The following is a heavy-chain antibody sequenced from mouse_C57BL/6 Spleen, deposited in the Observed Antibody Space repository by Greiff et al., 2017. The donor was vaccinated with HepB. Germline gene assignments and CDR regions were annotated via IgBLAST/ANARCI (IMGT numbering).Heavy chain of an antibody. V-gene: IGHV3-6*01. Sequence: VQLQQSGPGLVKPSQSLSLTCSVTGYSITSGYYWNWIRQFPGNKLEWMGYISYDGSNNYNPSLKNRISITRDTSKNQFFLKLNSVTTEDTATYYCAREGGDYYGSSFFDYWGQGTTLTVSS. CDR1: GYSITSGYY. CDR2: ISYDGSN. J-gene: IGHJ2*01. D-gene: IGHD1-1*01. CDR3: AREGGDYYGSSFFDY.